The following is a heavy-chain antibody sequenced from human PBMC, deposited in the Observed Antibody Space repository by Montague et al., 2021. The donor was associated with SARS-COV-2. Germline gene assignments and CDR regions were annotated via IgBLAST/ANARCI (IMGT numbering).Heavy chain of an antibody. CDR2: IYYSGST. CDR3: ARESGPGSDLDY. J-gene: IGHJ4*02. Sequence: SETLSLTCTVSGGSISSSSYSWGWICQPPGKGPEWIGSIYYSGSTSYNLSLKSRATIAVDTSQYPFSLKLSSVTAVDTAAYYCARESGPGSDLDYWGQGTLVTVSS. D-gene: IGHD3-10*01. CDR1: GGSISSSSYS. V-gene: IGHV4-39*01.